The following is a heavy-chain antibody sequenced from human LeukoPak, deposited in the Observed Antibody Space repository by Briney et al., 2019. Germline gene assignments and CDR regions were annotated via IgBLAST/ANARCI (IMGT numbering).Heavy chain of an antibody. CDR2: INTNSGDT. D-gene: IGHD2-21*02. CDR1: GYTLSGYY. CDR3: ASGTYGDYSFDF. J-gene: IGHJ4*02. V-gene: IGHV1-2*06. Sequence: GASVKVSCKASGYTLSGYYLHWVRQAPGQGLEWMGRINTNSGDTNYAQKFQGRVTMTTDTSAYMGLSGLRSDDTAVYYCASGTYGDYSFDFWGQGVLVTVSS.